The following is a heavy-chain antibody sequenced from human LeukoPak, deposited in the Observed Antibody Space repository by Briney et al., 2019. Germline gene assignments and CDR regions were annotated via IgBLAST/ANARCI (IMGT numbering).Heavy chain of an antibody. D-gene: IGHD5-12*01. V-gene: IGHV4-59*01. CDR2: IYYSGST. CDR1: GGSISSYY. Sequence: PSETLSLTCTVSGGSISSYYWTWIRQPPGKGLEWIGYIYYSGSTNYNPSLNSRATISVDTSKNQFSLKLSSVTAADTAVYYCARDYDSNWFDPWGQGTLVTVSS. J-gene: IGHJ5*02. CDR3: ARDYDSNWFDP.